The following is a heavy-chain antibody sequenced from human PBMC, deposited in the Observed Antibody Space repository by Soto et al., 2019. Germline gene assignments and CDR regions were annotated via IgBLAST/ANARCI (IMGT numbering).Heavy chain of an antibody. V-gene: IGHV1-46*03. D-gene: IGHD3-22*01. CDR2: INPRGGST. Sequence: GASVKVSCKASGYSFTSYYMHWVRQAPGQGPEWMGIINPRGGSTSYAQKFQGRVTMTRDTSTSTVYMELSSLRSEDTAVYYCARLYESSGYYESDSDCWGQGTLVTVSS. J-gene: IGHJ4*02. CDR1: GYSFTSYY. CDR3: ARLYESSGYYESDSDC.